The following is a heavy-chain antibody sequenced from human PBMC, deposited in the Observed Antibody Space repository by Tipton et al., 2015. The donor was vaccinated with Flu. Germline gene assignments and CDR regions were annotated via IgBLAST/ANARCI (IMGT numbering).Heavy chain of an antibody. CDR2: ISGSGGST. CDR3: ATQSSSETYFAH. D-gene: IGHD6-6*01. J-gene: IGHJ4*02. CDR1: GFTFSSYA. V-gene: IGHV3-23*01. Sequence: SLRLSCVASGFTFSSYAMSWVRQAPGKGLEWVSAISGSGGSTYYADSVKGQFTISRDNAKNTLYLQMSSLRAEDTAVYYCATQSSSETYFAHWGQGTLVPVPS.